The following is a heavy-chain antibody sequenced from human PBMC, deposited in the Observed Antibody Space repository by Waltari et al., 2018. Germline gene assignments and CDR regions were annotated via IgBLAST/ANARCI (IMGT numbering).Heavy chain of an antibody. J-gene: IGHJ4*02. CDR1: GYGFTADY. CDR2: INPNSGAT. Sequence: QVQMVQSGAEVTKPGASVKVSCKASGYGFTADYLHWVRQAPGKGLEWMGRINPNSGATTDAQMFQGRVTMTRDTSISTAYMEVTGLRSDDTAVYYCARVLSTVQLGIFAYWGQGTVVTVSS. V-gene: IGHV1-2*06. D-gene: IGHD7-27*01. CDR3: ARVLSTVQLGIFAY.